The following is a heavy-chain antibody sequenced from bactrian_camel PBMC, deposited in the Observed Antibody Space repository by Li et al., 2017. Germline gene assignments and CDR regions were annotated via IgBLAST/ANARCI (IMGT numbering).Heavy chain of an antibody. D-gene: IGHD1*01. V-gene: IGHV3-3*01. J-gene: IGHJ4*01. CDR3: AADRLACLSTDTRAEWHY. CDR1: QWPYTSAC. Sequence: HVQLVESGGGSVLAGGSLNLSCVVSQWPYTSACVGWFRQSPGKEREKVAHIYTRPGITQYTDSVKGRFTISHDAAKSTTYLQMTSLKPEDTGMYYCAADRLACLSTDTRAEWHYWGQGTQVTVS. CDR2: IYTRPGIT.